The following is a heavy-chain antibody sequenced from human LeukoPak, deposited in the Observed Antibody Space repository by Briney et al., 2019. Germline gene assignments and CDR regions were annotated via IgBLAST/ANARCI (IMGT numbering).Heavy chain of an antibody. J-gene: IGHJ5*02. D-gene: IGHD3-22*01. Sequence: GASVKVSCKASGYTFTSYAMHWVRQAPGQRLEWMGWINAGNGNTKYSQKFQGRVTITRDTSASTAYMELSSLRSEDTAVYYCARPYYYDSSGYYYEGKRGNWFDPWGQGTLVTVSS. CDR3: ARPYYYDSSGYYYEGKRGNWFDP. CDR2: INAGNGNT. CDR1: GYTFTSYA. V-gene: IGHV1-3*01.